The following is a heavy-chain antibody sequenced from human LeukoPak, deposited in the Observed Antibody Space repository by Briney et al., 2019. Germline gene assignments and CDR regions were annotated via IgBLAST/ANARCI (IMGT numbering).Heavy chain of an antibody. Sequence: GGSLRLSCAASGFTFSSYGMHWVRQAPGKGLEGVAFIRYDGSNKYYADSVKGRFTMARDNSKNTLYLQMNSLRAEDTAVYYCAKDSDVWGSYRYPTRVFDPWGQGTLVTVSS. J-gene: IGHJ5*02. CDR1: GFTFSSYG. CDR3: AKDSDVWGSYRYPTRVFDP. D-gene: IGHD3-16*02. CDR2: IRYDGSNK. V-gene: IGHV3-30*02.